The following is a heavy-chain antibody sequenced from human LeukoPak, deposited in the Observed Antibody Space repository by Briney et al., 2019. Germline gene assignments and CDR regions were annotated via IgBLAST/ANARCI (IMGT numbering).Heavy chain of an antibody. CDR2: ISSSSSTI. V-gene: IGHV3-48*04. CDR3: ARDMGSIAARPIAHFDY. Sequence: GGSLRLSCAASGFTFSSYSMNWVRQAPGKGLEWVSYISSSSSTIYYADSVKGRFTISRDNAKNSLYLQMNSLRAEDTAVYYCARDMGSIAARPIAHFDYWGQGTLVTVSS. J-gene: IGHJ4*02. CDR1: GFTFSSYS. D-gene: IGHD6-6*01.